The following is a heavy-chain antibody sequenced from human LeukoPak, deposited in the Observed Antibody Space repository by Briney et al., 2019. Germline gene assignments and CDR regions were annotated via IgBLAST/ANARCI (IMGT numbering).Heavy chain of an antibody. D-gene: IGHD6-13*01. V-gene: IGHV1-18*04. CDR1: GYTFTSYY. CDR3: ARDIRTYSSNWYRWFDP. Sequence: GASVKVSCKASGYTFTSYYMHWVRQAPGQGLEWMGWISAYNGNTNYAQKLQGRVTMTTDTSTSTAYMELRSLRSDDTAVYYCARDIRTYSSNWYRWFDPWGQGTLVTVSS. CDR2: ISAYNGNT. J-gene: IGHJ5*02.